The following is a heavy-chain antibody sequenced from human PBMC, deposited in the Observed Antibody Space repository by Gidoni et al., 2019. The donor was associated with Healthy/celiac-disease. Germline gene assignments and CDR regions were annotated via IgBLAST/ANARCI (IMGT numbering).Heavy chain of an antibody. J-gene: IGHJ3*02. V-gene: IGHV4-59*01. CDR3: ASRMVRGADAFDI. CDR2: IYYSGST. Sequence: QVQLHVSGPGLVKPSAPLSLTCTVSGGSISSYYWSWIRQPPGKGLEWIGYIYYSGSTNYNPSLKSRVTISVDTSKNQFSLKLSSVTAADTAVYYCASRMVRGADAFDIWGQGTMVTVSS. CDR1: GGSISSYY. D-gene: IGHD3-10*01.